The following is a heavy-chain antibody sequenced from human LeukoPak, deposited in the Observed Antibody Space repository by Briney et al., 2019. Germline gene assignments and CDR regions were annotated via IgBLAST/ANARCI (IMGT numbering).Heavy chain of an antibody. CDR1: GYTFTGYY. Sequence: ASVKVSCKASGYTFTGYYMHWVPQAPGQGLEWMGRINPNSGGTNYAQKFQGRVTMTRDTSISTAYMELSRLRFDDTAVYYCALGEDVIVVVVAAKEDDFDIWGQGTMVTVSS. CDR2: INPNSGGT. D-gene: IGHD2-15*01. CDR3: ALGEDVIVVVVAAKEDDFDI. J-gene: IGHJ3*02. V-gene: IGHV1-2*06.